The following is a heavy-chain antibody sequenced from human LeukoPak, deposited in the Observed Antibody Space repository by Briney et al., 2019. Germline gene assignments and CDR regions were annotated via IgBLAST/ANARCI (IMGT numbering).Heavy chain of an antibody. D-gene: IGHD3-10*01. J-gene: IGHJ4*02. Sequence: GGSLRLSCAASGFTFSSYSMNWVRQAPGKGLEWVSSISSSSSYIYYADSVKGRFTISRDSAKNSLYLQMNSLRAEDTAVYYCARASTYLTGYFDYWGQGILVTVSS. CDR1: GFTFSSYS. CDR3: ARASTYLTGYFDY. V-gene: IGHV3-21*01. CDR2: ISSSSSYI.